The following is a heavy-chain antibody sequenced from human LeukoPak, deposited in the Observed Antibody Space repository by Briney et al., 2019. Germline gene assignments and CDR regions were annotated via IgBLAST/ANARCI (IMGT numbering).Heavy chain of an antibody. V-gene: IGHV4-59*01. J-gene: IGHJ4*02. Sequence: SEALSLTCTVSGASISSYYWSWVRQPPGKGLEWIGYIYYSVRTTYTPSLKSRVTLSVDMSKTQLSLSLRSVTAADTAVYYCARGTGGSYWGLTDWGLGTLVTVSS. CDR1: GASISSYY. CDR3: ARGTGGSYWGLTD. CDR2: IYYSVRT. D-gene: IGHD1-26*01.